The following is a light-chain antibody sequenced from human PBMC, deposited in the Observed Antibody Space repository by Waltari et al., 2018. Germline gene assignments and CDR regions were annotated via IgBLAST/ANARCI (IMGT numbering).Light chain of an antibody. CDR3: QQYGSSPRT. CDR2: DAS. Sequence: EIVLTQSPATLSLSPGERATLSCRTSQSVGTYLVWYQQKPGQAPRLLIYDASNRATGIPARFSGSGSGTDFTLTISYLEPEDFAVYYCQQYGSSPRTFGQGTKVEIK. V-gene: IGKV3-11*01. CDR1: QSVGTY. J-gene: IGKJ1*01.